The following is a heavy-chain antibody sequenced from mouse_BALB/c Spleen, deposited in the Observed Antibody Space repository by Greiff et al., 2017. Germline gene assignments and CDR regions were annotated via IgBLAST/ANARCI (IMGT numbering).Heavy chain of an antibody. Sequence: EVMLVESGGGLVQPGGSRKLSCAASGFTFSSFGMHWVRQAPEKGLEWVAYISSGSSTIYYADTVKGRFTISRDNPKNTLFLQMTSLRSEDTAMYYCARSGRYGFYAMDDWGQGTSVTVAS. CDR1: GFTFSSFG. V-gene: IGHV5-17*02. J-gene: IGHJ4*01. CDR3: ARSGRYGFYAMDD. D-gene: IGHD2-14*01. CDR2: ISSGSSTI.